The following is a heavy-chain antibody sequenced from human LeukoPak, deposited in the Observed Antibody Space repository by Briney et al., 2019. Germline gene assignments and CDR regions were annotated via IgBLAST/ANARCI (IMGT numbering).Heavy chain of an antibody. CDR2: INHSGST. Sequence: SETLSLTCAVYGGSFSGYYWSWTRQPPGKGLEWIGEINHSGSTNYNPSLKSRVTISVDTSKNQFSLKLSSVTAADTAVYYCARVPSHYDFWSGYYYYFDYWGQGTLVTVSS. CDR3: ARVPSHYDFWSGYYYYFDY. J-gene: IGHJ4*02. V-gene: IGHV4-34*01. CDR1: GGSFSGYY. D-gene: IGHD3-3*01.